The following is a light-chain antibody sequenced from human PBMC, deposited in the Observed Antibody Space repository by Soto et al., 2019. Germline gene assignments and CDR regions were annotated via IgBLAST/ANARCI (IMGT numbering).Light chain of an antibody. CDR2: EVS. Sequence: QSALTQPASVSGSPGQSITISCTGTSSDVGSYNVVSWYQQHSGKAPKLLIYEVSKRPSGVSDRFSGSKSGNTASLTISGLQAEDEADYHCCSYAGSSSAYVF. J-gene: IGLJ1*01. CDR3: CSYAGSSSAYV. V-gene: IGLV2-23*02. CDR1: SSDVGSYNV.